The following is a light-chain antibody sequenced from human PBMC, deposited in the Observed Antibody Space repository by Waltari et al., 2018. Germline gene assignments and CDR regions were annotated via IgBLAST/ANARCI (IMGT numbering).Light chain of an antibody. CDR1: SSEVGRYNL. Sequence: QSALTQPASVSGCPGQSITISCTGTSSEVGRYNLVSWYQQHPAKAPKLMIYEVSQRPSGVSNRFSGSKSGNTASLTISGLQPEDETDYYCCSYAGHSTYVFGTGTKVTVL. CDR2: EVS. J-gene: IGLJ1*01. CDR3: CSYAGHSTYV. V-gene: IGLV2-23*02.